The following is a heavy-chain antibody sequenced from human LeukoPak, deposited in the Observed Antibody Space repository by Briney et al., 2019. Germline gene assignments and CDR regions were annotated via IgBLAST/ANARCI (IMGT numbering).Heavy chain of an antibody. CDR3: ARGYYYGSGSYFDY. V-gene: IGHV3-21*01. J-gene: IGHJ4*02. CDR1: GFTFSSYN. D-gene: IGHD3-10*01. CDR2: ISSSSTYI. Sequence: GGSLRLSCAASGFTFSSYNMNWVRQAPGKGLEWVSSISSSSTYICYADSVKGRFTISRDNTKNSLYLQMNSLRAEDTAVYYCARGYYYGSGSYFDYWGQGTLVTVSS.